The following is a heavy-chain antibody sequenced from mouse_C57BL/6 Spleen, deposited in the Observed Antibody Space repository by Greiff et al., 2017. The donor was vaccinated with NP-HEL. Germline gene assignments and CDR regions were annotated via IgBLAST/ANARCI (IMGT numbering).Heavy chain of an antibody. J-gene: IGHJ1*03. D-gene: IGHD4-1*01. CDR3: GGWDDWYFDV. CDR1: GYTFTSYW. V-gene: IGHV1-64*01. CDR2: IHPNSGST. Sequence: QVQLQQPGAELVKPGASVKLSCKASGYTFTSYWMHWVKQRPGQGLEWIGMIHPNSGSTNYNEKVKSKATLTVDKSSSTAYMQLSSLTSEDSAVYYCGGWDDWYFDVWGTGTTVTVSS.